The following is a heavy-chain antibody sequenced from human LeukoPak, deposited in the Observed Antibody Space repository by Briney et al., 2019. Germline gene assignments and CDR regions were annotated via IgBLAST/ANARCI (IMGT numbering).Heavy chain of an antibody. CDR3: ARGSYGDYTY. Sequence: PGGSLRLSCAASGFTFSDYEMNWVRQAPGKGLEWVSYIRSSGNVIYYADSVKGRFTTSRDNAKSSLSLQMNSLRVEDTAIYYCARGSYGDYTYWGQGTLVTVSS. CDR2: IRSSGNVI. D-gene: IGHD4-17*01. V-gene: IGHV3-48*03. CDR1: GFTFSDYE. J-gene: IGHJ4*02.